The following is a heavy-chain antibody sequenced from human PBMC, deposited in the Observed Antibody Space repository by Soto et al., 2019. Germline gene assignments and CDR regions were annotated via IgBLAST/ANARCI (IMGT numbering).Heavy chain of an antibody. J-gene: IGHJ4*02. Sequence: PGGSLRLSCAASGFTFSSYEMNWVRQAPGKGLEWVSYISSSGSTIYYADSVKGRFTISRDNAKNSLYLQMNSLRAEDTAVYYCASRPEYDFWSGYYGYWGQGTLVTVS. V-gene: IGHV3-48*03. CDR3: ASRPEYDFWSGYYGY. CDR2: ISSSGSTI. D-gene: IGHD3-3*01. CDR1: GFTFSSYE.